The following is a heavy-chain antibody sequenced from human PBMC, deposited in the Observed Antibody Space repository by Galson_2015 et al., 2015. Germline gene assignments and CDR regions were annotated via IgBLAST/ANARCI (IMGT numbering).Heavy chain of an antibody. D-gene: IGHD2-21*01. CDR2: IYYSGST. CDR3: ARDNRIVVAWGFYFDY. V-gene: IGHV4-61*01. CDR1: GGSVSSGSYY. J-gene: IGHJ4*02. Sequence: SETLSLTCTVSGGSVSSGSYYWSWIRQPPGKGLEWIGYIYYSGSTNYNPSLKSRVTISVDTSKNQFSLKLSSVTAADTAVYYCARDNRIVVAWGFYFDYWGQGTLVTVSS.